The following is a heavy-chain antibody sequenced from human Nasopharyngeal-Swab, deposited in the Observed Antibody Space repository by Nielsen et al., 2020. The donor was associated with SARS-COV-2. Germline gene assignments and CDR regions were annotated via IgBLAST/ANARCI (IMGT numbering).Heavy chain of an antibody. Sequence: GGSLRLSCAASGFTFSSYSMNWVRQAPGKGLERVSSISSSSSYIYYADSVKGRFTISRDNAKNSLYLQMNSLRAEDTAVYYCARHYGDYSYYYYGMDVWGQGTTVTVSS. CDR2: ISSSSSYI. CDR3: ARHYGDYSYYYYGMDV. V-gene: IGHV3-21*01. J-gene: IGHJ6*02. CDR1: GFTFSSYS. D-gene: IGHD4-17*01.